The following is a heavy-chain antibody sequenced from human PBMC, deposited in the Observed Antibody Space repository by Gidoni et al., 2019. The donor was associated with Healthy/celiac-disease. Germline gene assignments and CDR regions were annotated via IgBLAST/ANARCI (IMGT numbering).Heavy chain of an antibody. Sequence: QVQLVQFGAEVKKYGAYVKVSCKASGYTFTGDYMHWWLQAPGQGLEWMGWLNPNSGGTNYAEKFQGRVTMNRDTSISTAYMELSRLRSDDTAVYYCARGDVAAAGIWGQGTLVTVSS. CDR1: GYTFTGDY. V-gene: IGHV1-2*02. CDR2: LNPNSGGT. D-gene: IGHD6-13*01. J-gene: IGHJ4*02. CDR3: ARGDVAAAGI.